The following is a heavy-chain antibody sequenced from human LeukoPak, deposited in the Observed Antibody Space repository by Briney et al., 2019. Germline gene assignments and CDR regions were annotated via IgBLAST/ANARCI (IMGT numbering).Heavy chain of an antibody. V-gene: IGHV3-23*01. CDR1: GFTFTNYA. J-gene: IGHJ4*02. D-gene: IGHD6-13*01. CDR3: ARDDGAYSSSWYDFDS. Sequence: GGPLRLSCAASGFTFTNYAMSWVRQAPGKGLEWVSCVSGNGANTWYADSVKGRFTISRDNSKNTMNLQMNSLRAEDTALYYCARDDGAYSSSWYDFDSWGQGTLVTVSS. CDR2: VSGNGANT.